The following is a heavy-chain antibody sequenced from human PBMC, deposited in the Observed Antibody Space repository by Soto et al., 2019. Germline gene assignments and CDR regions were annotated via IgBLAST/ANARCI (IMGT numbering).Heavy chain of an antibody. J-gene: IGHJ4*02. Sequence: GGSLRLSGAASGLTVSNDYMSWVRQAQGKGLEWVANVNEDGSERYYVDSVKGRFTVSRDNDRNSLYLQMNSLRAEDTAVYYCAKGGGAGSDYGRQGT. D-gene: IGHD1-26*01. CDR3: AKGGGAGSDY. V-gene: IGHV3-7*01. CDR1: GLTVSNDY. CDR2: VNEDGSER.